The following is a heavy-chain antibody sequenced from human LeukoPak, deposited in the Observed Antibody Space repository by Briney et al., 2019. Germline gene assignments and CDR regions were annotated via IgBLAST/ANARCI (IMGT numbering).Heavy chain of an antibody. CDR3: PRGRGDTAMVLLDYGMDV. Sequence: GGSLRLSCAVSGFTFRSYGMHWVRQAPGKGLEWVAVIWYDGSNKYYADSVKGRFTISRDNSKNTLYLQMNSLRAEDTAVYYCPRGRGDTAMVLLDYGMDVWGQGTTVTVSS. V-gene: IGHV3-33*01. CDR1: GFTFRSYG. J-gene: IGHJ6*02. CDR2: IWYDGSNK. D-gene: IGHD5-18*01.